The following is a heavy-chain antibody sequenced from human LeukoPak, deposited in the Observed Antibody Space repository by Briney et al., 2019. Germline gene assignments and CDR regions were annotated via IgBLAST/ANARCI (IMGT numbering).Heavy chain of an antibody. CDR2: IKQDGSEK. V-gene: IGHV3-7*03. CDR1: GFTFSSYW. J-gene: IGHJ3*02. CDR3: ARAMIVAAFDI. Sequence: GGSLRLSCAASGFTFSSYWMSWVRQAPGKGLEWVANIKQDGSEKYYVDSVKGRFTISRDNSKNTLYLQMNSLRAEDTAVYYCARAMIVAAFDIWGQGTMVTVSS. D-gene: IGHD3-22*01.